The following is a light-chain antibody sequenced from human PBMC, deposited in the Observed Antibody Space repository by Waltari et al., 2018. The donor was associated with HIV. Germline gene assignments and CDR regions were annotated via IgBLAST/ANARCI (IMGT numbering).Light chain of an antibody. CDR3: SSYAGDNKLI. V-gene: IGLV2-8*01. CDR2: EVN. Sequence: QSALAQPPSASGSPGQSITISCAGGSSDIGSYQSVSWYQQHPDKAPKVMIFEVNKRPSGVPVRLAGSKSGNTASLTIAGLRTEDEADYYCSSYAGDNKLIFGGGTKVTVL. CDR1: SSDIGSYQS. J-gene: IGLJ2*01.